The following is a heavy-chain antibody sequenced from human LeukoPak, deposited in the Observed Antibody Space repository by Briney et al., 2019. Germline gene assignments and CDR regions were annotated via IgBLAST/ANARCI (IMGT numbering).Heavy chain of an antibody. CDR2: IFTTGST. J-gene: IGHJ1*01. D-gene: IGHD1-14*01. CDR1: GGSMRNSY. V-gene: IGHV4-4*07. Sequence: KPSETLSLTCTVSGGSMRNSYWSWIRLPAGTGLEWVGRIFTTGSTNYNPSLNSRVTMSIDTSKNQFSLKMTSVTAADTAVYYCARDGVPLTNLVARPFHPWGQGTLVTVSS. CDR3: ARDGVPLTNLVARPFHP.